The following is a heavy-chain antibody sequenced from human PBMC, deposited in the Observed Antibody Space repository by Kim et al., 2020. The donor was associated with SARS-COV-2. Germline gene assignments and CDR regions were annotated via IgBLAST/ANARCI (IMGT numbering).Heavy chain of an antibody. D-gene: IGHD3-22*01. V-gene: IGHV4-34*01. Sequence: LKSRVTISVDTSINQFTLKLSSVTAADTAVYYCAREVMGAYDSSGYNDYWGQGTLVTVSS. J-gene: IGHJ4*02. CDR3: AREVMGAYDSSGYNDY.